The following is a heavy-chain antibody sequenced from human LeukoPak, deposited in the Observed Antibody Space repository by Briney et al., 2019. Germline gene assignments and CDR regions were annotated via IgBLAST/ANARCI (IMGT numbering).Heavy chain of an antibody. CDR2: TSGSGGST. J-gene: IGHJ4*02. CDR1: GFTFSIYA. V-gene: IGHV3-23*01. Sequence: GGSLRLSCAASGFTFSIYAMSWVRQAPGKGLEWVSTTSGSGGSTYYADSVKGRFTISRDNSKNTLYLQTNSLRAEDTAVYYCAKMVVVAGRGPFDYWGQGTLVTVSS. D-gene: IGHD6-19*01. CDR3: AKMVVVAGRGPFDY.